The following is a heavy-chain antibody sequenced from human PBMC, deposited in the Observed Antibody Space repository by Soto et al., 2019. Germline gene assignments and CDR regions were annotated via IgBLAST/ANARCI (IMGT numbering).Heavy chain of an antibody. V-gene: IGHV1-8*01. CDR3: SKVSRKGSAIDFDY. J-gene: IGHJ4*02. CDR2: VNPNNGDT. Sequence: QVQLVQSGAELKKPGASVKVSCKASGYTFSNYDMNWVRQATGPGPAWIGWVNPNNGDTGYAQKYQGRVTLTTDISTTTAYMELTSLRSEDTAIYYCSKVSRKGSAIDFDYWGQGTLITVSS. CDR1: GYTFSNYD. D-gene: IGHD3-10*01.